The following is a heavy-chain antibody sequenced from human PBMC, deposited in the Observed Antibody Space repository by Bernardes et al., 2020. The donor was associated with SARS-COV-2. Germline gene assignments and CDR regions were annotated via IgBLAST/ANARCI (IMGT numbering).Heavy chain of an antibody. J-gene: IGHJ5*01. V-gene: IGHV3-49*04. Sequence: GGSLRLSCSSSGFAFADYAISWVRQAPGKGLEWIASIRSKVYGGTTEYAASVEGRFTISRDDSKSIAYLQMDSLETDDAAVYYCARDKGSYCASYSCYLGWFDSWGQGTLVTVSS. CDR1: GFAFADYA. CDR3: ARDKGSYCASYSCYLGWFDS. CDR2: IRSKVYGGTT. D-gene: IGHD2-2*01.